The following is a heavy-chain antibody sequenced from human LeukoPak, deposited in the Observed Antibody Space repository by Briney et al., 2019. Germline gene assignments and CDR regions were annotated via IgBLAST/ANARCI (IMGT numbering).Heavy chain of an antibody. CDR3: ATRYSSGWYYFDY. CDR2: IIPILGIA. V-gene: IGHV1-69*02. CDR1: GGTFSSYT. Sequence: SVTVSCKASGGTFSSYTISWVRQAPGQGLEWMGRIIPILGIANYAQKFQGRVTITADKSTSTAYMELSSLRSEDTAVYYCATRYSSGWYYFDYWGQGTLVTVSS. D-gene: IGHD6-19*01. J-gene: IGHJ4*02.